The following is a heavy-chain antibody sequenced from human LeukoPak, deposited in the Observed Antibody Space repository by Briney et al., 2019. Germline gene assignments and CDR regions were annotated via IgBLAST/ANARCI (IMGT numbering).Heavy chain of an antibody. CDR3: AKDDRYCSSTSCSAGAFDI. J-gene: IGHJ3*02. D-gene: IGHD2-2*01. CDR2: ISGSGGST. V-gene: IGHV3-23*01. CDR1: GFTFSIYA. Sequence: SGGSLRLSCAASGFTFSIYAMSWVRQAPGKGLEWVSAISGSGGSTYYADSVKGRFTISRDNSKNTLYLQMNSLRAEDTAVYYCAKDDRYCSSTSCSAGAFDIWGQGTMVTVSS.